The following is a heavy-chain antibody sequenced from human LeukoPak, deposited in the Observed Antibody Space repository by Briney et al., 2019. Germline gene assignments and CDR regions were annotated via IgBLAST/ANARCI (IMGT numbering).Heavy chain of an antibody. Sequence: GGSLRLSCAASGFTFSGFWMHWVRQAPGKGLVWVSRISSDGSSTSYADSVKGRSTISRDNAKNTLYLQMSSLRAEDTAVYYCARVVSGYTDSWFDPWGQGTLATVSS. CDR2: ISSDGSST. CDR1: GFTFSGFW. J-gene: IGHJ5*02. V-gene: IGHV3-74*01. CDR3: ARVVSGYTDSWFDP. D-gene: IGHD3-22*01.